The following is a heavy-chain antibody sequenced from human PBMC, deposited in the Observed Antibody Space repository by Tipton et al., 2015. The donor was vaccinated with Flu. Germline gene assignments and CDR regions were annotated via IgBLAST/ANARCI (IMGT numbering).Heavy chain of an antibody. Sequence: QLVQSGAEVKKPGASVHLSCKSSGYTFTSHYIHWVRQAPGQGLEWMGMINPGSGSTTYAQKFQGRATMTREMFTSTVYMELRSLRSEDTAMYFCARERGGDYSFDCWGQGTLATVSS. J-gene: IGHJ4*02. D-gene: IGHD3-3*01. CDR3: ARERGGDYSFDC. CDR1: GYTFTSHY. CDR2: INPGSGST. V-gene: IGHV1-46*01.